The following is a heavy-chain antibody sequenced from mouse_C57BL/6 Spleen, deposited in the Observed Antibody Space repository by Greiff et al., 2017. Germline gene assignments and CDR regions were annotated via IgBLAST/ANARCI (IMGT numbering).Heavy chain of an antibody. CDR2: IYPRSGNT. CDR3: ARGDYGSSYGVWYFDY. V-gene: IGHV1-81*01. Sequence: VQLQESGAELARPGASVKLSCKASGYTFTSYGISWVKQRTGQGLEWIGEIYPRSGNTYYNEKFKGKATLTADKSSSTAYMELRSLTSEDSAVYCCARGDYGSSYGVWYFDYWGQGTTLPVSS. D-gene: IGHD1-1*01. J-gene: IGHJ2*01. CDR1: GYTFTSYG.